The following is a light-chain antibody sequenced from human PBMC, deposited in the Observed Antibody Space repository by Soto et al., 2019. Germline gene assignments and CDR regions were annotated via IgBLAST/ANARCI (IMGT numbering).Light chain of an antibody. Sequence: EIVLTQSPATLSLSPGDRATLSCRASQTVRNYLAWYQQKPGQAPRLLIYDASNRPPGIPARFSGSGYGTDFPLTISSLEPEDFAVYYCRQRSNWPEFTFGPGTKVDIK. CDR3: RQRSNWPEFT. CDR2: DAS. J-gene: IGKJ3*01. V-gene: IGKV3-11*01. CDR1: QTVRNY.